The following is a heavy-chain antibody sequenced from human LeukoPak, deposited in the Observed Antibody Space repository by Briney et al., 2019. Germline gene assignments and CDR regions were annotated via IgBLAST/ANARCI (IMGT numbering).Heavy chain of an antibody. CDR3: ASFWGFRYWYFDL. CDR1: GGSISSYY. V-gene: IGHV4-59*01. J-gene: IGHJ2*01. CDR2: IYYSGST. D-gene: IGHD7-27*01. Sequence: PSETLSLTCTVSGGSISSYYWSWIRQPPGKGLEWIGYIYYSGSTNYNPSLKSRVTISVDTSKNQFSLKLSSVTAEDTAVYYCASFWGFRYWYFDLWGRGTLVTVSS.